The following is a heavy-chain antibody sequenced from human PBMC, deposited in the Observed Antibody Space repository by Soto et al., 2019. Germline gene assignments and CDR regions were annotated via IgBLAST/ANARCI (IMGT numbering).Heavy chain of an antibody. CDR2: IIPIFGTA. D-gene: IGHD3-3*01. Sequence: SVKVSCKASGGTFSSYAISWVRRAPGQGLEWMGGIIPIFGTANYAQKFQGRVTITADKSTSTAYMELSSLRSEDTAVYYCASWRFWSGYLDVWGQGTTVTVSS. V-gene: IGHV1-69*06. J-gene: IGHJ6*02. CDR1: GGTFSSYA. CDR3: ASWRFWSGYLDV.